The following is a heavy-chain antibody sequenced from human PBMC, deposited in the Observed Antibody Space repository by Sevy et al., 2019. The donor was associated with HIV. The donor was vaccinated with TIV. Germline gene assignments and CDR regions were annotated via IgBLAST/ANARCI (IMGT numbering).Heavy chain of an antibody. D-gene: IGHD3-10*01. Sequence: GGSLRLSCAASGLNVSDYFMSWIRQAPGKRPEWVSYISSSGTIIYYADSVKGRFTISRDNAKNSLYLQMNSLRAEDTAIYYCARDLASGSFLSLYFDYWGQGTLVTVSS. CDR1: GLNVSDYF. CDR2: ISSSGTII. CDR3: ARDLASGSFLSLYFDY. J-gene: IGHJ4*02. V-gene: IGHV3-11*01.